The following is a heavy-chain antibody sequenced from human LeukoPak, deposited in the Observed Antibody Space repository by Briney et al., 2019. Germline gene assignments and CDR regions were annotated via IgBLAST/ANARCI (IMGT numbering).Heavy chain of an antibody. CDR1: GFTFSTYS. V-gene: IGHV3-21*01. Sequence: GGSLRLSCAASGFTFSTYSMNWVRQAPGKGLEWVSSISSSSAYIYYADSLKGRFTISRDNAKNSLYLQMNSLRAEDTAVYYCARVGGYRSSWYDYWGQGTLVTVSS. J-gene: IGHJ4*02. D-gene: IGHD6-13*01. CDR3: ARVGGYRSSWYDY. CDR2: ISSSSAYI.